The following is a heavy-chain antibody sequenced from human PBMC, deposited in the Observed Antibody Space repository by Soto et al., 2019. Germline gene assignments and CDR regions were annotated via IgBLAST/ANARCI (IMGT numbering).Heavy chain of an antibody. CDR1: GYTFTSYY. V-gene: IGHV1-46*03. J-gene: IGHJ6*02. Sequence: GASVKVSCKASGYTFTSYYMHWVRQAPGQGLEWMGIINPSGGSTSYAQKFQGRVTMTRDTSTSTVYMELSSLRSEDTAVYYCASTHTASSGRYYYYGMDVWGQGTTVTVSS. CDR3: ASTHTASSGRYYYYGMDV. D-gene: IGHD2-15*01. CDR2: INPSGGST.